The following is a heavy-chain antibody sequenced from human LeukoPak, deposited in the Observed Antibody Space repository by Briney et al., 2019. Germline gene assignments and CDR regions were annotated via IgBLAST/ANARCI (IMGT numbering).Heavy chain of an antibody. Sequence: AGGSLRLSCAASGSTFSSYSMNWVRQAPGKGLEWVSSISSSSSYIYYADSVKGRFTISRDNAKNSLYLQMNSLRAEDTAVYYCARDLVAVAGTVDYWGQGTLVTVSS. CDR2: ISSSSSYI. D-gene: IGHD6-19*01. CDR1: GSTFSSYS. V-gene: IGHV3-21*01. CDR3: ARDLVAVAGTVDY. J-gene: IGHJ4*02.